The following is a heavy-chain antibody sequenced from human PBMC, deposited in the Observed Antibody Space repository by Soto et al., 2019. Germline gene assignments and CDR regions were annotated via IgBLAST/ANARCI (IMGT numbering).Heavy chain of an antibody. Sequence: QVPLVQSGAEVKKPGASVKVSCKASGYTFTSHFITWVRQAPGQGLEWMGWISSYNGNTNYAQMLQGRVTMTTDTSTATAYMEMRSLRSDDTAVYYCARQNYYSGMDVWGQGTTVTVSS. CDR1: GYTFTSHF. CDR3: ARQNYYSGMDV. V-gene: IGHV1-18*01. J-gene: IGHJ6*02. CDR2: ISSYNGNT.